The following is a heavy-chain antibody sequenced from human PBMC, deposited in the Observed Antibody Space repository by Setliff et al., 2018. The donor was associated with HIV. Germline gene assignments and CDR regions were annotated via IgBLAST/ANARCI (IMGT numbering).Heavy chain of an antibody. J-gene: IGHJ3*02. CDR1: GGSISSYY. V-gene: IGHV4-59*08. CDR2: IYYSGVT. CDR3: ARHSITLVVGVPERDDAFDI. D-gene: IGHD3-22*01. Sequence: PSETLSLTCTVSGGSISSYYWNWIRQPPGKGLEWIGYIYYSGVTNYNPSLKSRVTISLDTSKNQFSLKLSSVTAADTAVYYCARHSITLVVGVPERDDAFDIWGQGTMVTVSS.